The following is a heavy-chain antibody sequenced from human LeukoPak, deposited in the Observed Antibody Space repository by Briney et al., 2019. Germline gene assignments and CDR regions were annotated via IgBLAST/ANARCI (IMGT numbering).Heavy chain of an antibody. CDR1: GYTFTGYY. J-gene: IGHJ3*02. CDR3: ARDDCGGPLGAFDI. D-gene: IGHD4-23*01. CDR2: INPNSGGT. Sequence: ASVKVSCKASGYTFTGYYMHWVRQAPGQGLEWMGWINPNSGGTNYAQKFQGRVTMTRDTSISTAYMELSRLRSDDTAVYYCARDDCGGPLGAFDIWGQGTMVTVSS. V-gene: IGHV1-2*02.